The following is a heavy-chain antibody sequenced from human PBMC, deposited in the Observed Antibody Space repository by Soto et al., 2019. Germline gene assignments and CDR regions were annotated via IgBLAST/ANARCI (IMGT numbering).Heavy chain of an antibody. J-gene: IGHJ4*02. CDR3: ARRGSGSYSDY. V-gene: IGHV4-39*01. Sequence: QLQLQESGPGLVKPSETLSLTCTVSGGSISSSSSYWGWIRQPPGKGLEWIGSIYYSGSTYYNPSLKSRVTISVDTSKNQFFLKLSSVTAADTAVYYCARRGSGSYSDYWGQGTLVTVSS. D-gene: IGHD3-10*01. CDR2: IYYSGST. CDR1: GGSISSSSSY.